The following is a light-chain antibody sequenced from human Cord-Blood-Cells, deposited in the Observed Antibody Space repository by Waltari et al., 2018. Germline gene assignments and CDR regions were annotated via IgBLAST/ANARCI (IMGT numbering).Light chain of an antibody. Sequence: QSALTQPASVSGSPGQSITISCTGTSSDVGGYIYVSWYQQHPGKAPKPMIYDVSNRPSGVSKRVSGSSSGNTASLTIPGLQAEDEADYYGSSYTSSSTRGFGGGTKLTVL. V-gene: IGLV2-14*01. CDR1: SSDVGGYIY. CDR2: DVS. J-gene: IGLJ2*01. CDR3: SSYTSSSTRG.